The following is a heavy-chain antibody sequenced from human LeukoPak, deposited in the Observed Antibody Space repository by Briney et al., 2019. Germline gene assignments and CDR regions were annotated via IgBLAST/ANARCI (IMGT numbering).Heavy chain of an antibody. CDR2: IYYSGST. D-gene: IGHD3-22*01. V-gene: IGHV4-31*03. Sequence: SETLSLTCTVSGGSISSGGYYWSWIRQHPGKGLEWIGYIYYSGSTYYNPSLKSRVTISVDTSKNQFSLKLSSVTAADTAVYYCARVYVDCSGGSCSTYYYDSSGYPHAFDIWGQGTMVTVSS. J-gene: IGHJ3*02. CDR1: GGSISSGGYY. CDR3: ARVYVDCSGGSCSTYYYDSSGYPHAFDI.